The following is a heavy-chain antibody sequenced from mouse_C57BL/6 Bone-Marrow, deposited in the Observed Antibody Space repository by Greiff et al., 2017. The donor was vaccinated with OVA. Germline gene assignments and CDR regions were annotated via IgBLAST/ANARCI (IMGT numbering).Heavy chain of an antibody. Sequence: LQESGAELARPGASVKLSCKASGYTFTSYGISWVKQRTGQGLEWIGEIYPRSGNTYYNEKFKGKATLTADKSSSTAYMELRSLTSEDSAVYFGASRRGRRWYFDVWGTGTTVTVSS. J-gene: IGHJ1*03. CDR3: ASRRGRRWYFDV. CDR2: IYPRSGNT. CDR1: GYTFTSYG. V-gene: IGHV1-81*01. D-gene: IGHD1-2*01.